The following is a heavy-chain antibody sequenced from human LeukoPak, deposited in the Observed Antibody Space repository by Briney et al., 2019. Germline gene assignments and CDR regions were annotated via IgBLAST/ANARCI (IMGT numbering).Heavy chain of an antibody. Sequence: PGGSLRLSCAASGFTFNKYAMNWVRQAPGKGLEWVSGITGGGSRYYADSVKGRFTISRDNSKSTLYLQMNSLRDDDSAAYFCARVYLERLTAGYFDHWGQGTQVTVSP. J-gene: IGHJ4*02. CDR1: GFTFNKYA. CDR2: ITGGGSR. CDR3: ARVYLERLTAGYFDH. D-gene: IGHD2-8*01. V-gene: IGHV3-23*01.